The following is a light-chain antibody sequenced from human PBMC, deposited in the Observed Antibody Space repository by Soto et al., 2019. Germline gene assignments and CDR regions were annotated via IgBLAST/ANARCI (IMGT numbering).Light chain of an antibody. J-gene: IGLJ2*01. CDR2: LEGTGNY. CDR1: SGHSSYI. V-gene: IGLV4-60*02. Sequence: QSVLTQSSSASASLGSSVKLTCTLSSGHSSYIIAWHQQQPGKAPRYLMKLEGTGNYNKGSGVPDRFSGSSSGADRYLTISNLQFEDEADYYCETWDRNTVVFGGGTKVTVL. CDR3: ETWDRNTVV.